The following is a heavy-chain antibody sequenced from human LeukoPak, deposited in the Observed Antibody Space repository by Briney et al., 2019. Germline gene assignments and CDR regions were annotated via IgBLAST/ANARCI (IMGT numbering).Heavy chain of an antibody. J-gene: IGHJ4*02. Sequence: GGSLRLSCAAPGFTVSSKYMSWVRQAPGKGLKWVSVIYIGGTTHYADSLRDRFTLSRDNSKNTLYLQMNSLRAEDTAVYYCARESGAGRVGGRCFDYWGQGTMVSVSS. V-gene: IGHV3-53*01. CDR2: IYIGGTT. CDR3: ARESGAGRVGGRCFDY. CDR1: GFTVSSKY. D-gene: IGHD3-10*01.